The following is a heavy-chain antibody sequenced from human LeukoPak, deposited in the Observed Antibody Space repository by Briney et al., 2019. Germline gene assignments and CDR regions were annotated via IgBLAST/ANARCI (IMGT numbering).Heavy chain of an antibody. D-gene: IGHD1-26*01. CDR2: ISGSGVST. CDR1: GFTFSTYA. Sequence: GGPLRLSCAASGFTFSTYAMSWVRQAPGKGLEWVSVISGSGVSTYYADSVKGRFTISRDNSKNTLYVQMNSLRAEDTAVYYCARFSGSYCDYWGQGTLVTVSS. V-gene: IGHV3-23*01. J-gene: IGHJ4*02. CDR3: ARFSGSYCDY.